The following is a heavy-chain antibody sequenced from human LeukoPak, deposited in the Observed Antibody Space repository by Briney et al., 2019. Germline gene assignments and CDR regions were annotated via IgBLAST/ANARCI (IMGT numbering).Heavy chain of an antibody. CDR3: ATDRDNSDWQKRFDS. CDR1: GFTFSTYW. V-gene: IGHV3-7*01. D-gene: IGHD2-21*02. Sequence: GGSLRLSCAASGFTFSTYWMNWYCQAPGKGLEWVGNINQDASEINYVDSVRGRFTISRDNAKNSLHLQMNSLRAEDTAVYYCATDRDNSDWQKRFDSWGQGTLVTVSS. CDR2: INQDASEI. J-gene: IGHJ4*02.